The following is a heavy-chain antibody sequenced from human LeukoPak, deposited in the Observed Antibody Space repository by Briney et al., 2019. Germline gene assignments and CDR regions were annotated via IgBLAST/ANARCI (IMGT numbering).Heavy chain of an antibody. CDR1: GFTFSSYW. CDR2: IKYDGSEK. V-gene: IGHV3-7*01. D-gene: IGHD7-27*01. Sequence: PGGSLRLSCAASGFTFSSYWMSWVRQAPGKGLERVANIKYDGSEKFYVDSVKGRFTVSRDNAKNSLYLQLNSLRAEDMAVYYCASATGEKGGYFGYWGQGTLVTVSS. CDR3: ASATGEKGGYFGY. J-gene: IGHJ4*02.